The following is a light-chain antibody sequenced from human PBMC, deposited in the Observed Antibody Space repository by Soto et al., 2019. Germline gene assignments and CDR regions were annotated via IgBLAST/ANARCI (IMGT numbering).Light chain of an antibody. CDR1: HSVSSSY. CDR2: GAS. V-gene: IGKV3-20*01. Sequence: EIVLTQSPGTLSLSPGERATLSCRASHSVSSSYLAWYQQKPGQAPRLLIYGASSRATGIPDRFSGSRSGTDFTLTISRLEPEDFAVYYCQQYGSSPPYTFGPGTKVDIK. J-gene: IGKJ3*01. CDR3: QQYGSSPPYT.